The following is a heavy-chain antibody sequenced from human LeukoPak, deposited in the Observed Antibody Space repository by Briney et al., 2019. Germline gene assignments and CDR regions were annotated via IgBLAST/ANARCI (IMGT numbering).Heavy chain of an antibody. D-gene: IGHD6-13*01. J-gene: IGHJ4*02. V-gene: IGHV3-23*01. CDR1: GFTFSSYG. CDR2: ISGSGGST. Sequence: GGSLRLSCAASGFTFSSYGMSWVRQAPGKGLEWVSAISGSGGSTYYADSVKGRFTISRDNAKNSLYLQMNSLRAEDTAVYYCARGSSWLIDYWGQGTLVTVSS. CDR3: ARGSSWLIDY.